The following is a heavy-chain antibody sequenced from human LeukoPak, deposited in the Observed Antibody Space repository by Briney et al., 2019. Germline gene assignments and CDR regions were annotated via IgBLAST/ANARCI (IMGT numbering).Heavy chain of an antibody. V-gene: IGHV3-7*01. CDR2: IKQDGSEK. J-gene: IGHJ4*02. D-gene: IGHD3-22*01. Sequence: GGSLRLSCAASGFTFSSYWMSWVRQAPGKGLEWVANIKQDGSEKYYVDSVKGRFTISRDNAKNSLYLQMNSLRAEDTAVYYCARSGGGGFYYYDSSGYFDYWGQGTLVTVSS. CDR1: GFTFSSYW. CDR3: ARSGGGGFYYYDSSGYFDY.